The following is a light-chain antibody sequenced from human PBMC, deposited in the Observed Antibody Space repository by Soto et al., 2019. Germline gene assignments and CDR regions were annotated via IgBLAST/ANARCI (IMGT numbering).Light chain of an antibody. V-gene: IGKV3-11*01. CDR3: HQRYNWPRVT. CDR1: QSVSNS. CDR2: DVS. Sequence: EIVLTQSPATLSLSPGERVTLSCRASQSVSNSLAWYQQKPGQPPRLLIYDVSNRATGIPARFSGSGSGTDFTLTITSLEPEDFAVYFCHQRYNWPRVTFGQGPRLE. J-gene: IGKJ5*01.